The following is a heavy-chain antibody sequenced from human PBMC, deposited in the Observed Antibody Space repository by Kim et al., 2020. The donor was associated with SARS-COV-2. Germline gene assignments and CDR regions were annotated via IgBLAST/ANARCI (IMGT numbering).Heavy chain of an antibody. Sequence: GGSLRLSCAASGFSLGDYWMNWVRQAPGKGLEWVGNIKKDGTDKHYVDSVTGRCTIPRANAKNSLYLQMKSLSAEDTAVYYCARWTSTSYYWGQGTLGTVSS. CDR2: IKKDGTDK. J-gene: IGHJ4*02. V-gene: IGHV3-7*01. D-gene: IGHD2-2*01. CDR3: ARWTSTSYY. CDR1: GFSLGDYW.